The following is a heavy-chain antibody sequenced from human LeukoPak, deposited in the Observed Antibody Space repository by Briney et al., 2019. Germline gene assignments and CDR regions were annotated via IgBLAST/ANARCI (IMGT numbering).Heavy chain of an antibody. D-gene: IGHD6-13*01. CDR1: GGSFSGYY. V-gene: IGHV4-34*01. J-gene: IGHJ4*02. CDR2: INHSGST. Sequence: PSETLSLTCAVYGGSFSGYYWSWIRQPPGKGLEWIGEINHSGSTNYNPSLKSRVTISVDTSKNQFSLKLSSVTAADTAVYYCARGGWECSSSWYHYWGQGTLVTVSS. CDR3: ARGGWECSSSWYHY.